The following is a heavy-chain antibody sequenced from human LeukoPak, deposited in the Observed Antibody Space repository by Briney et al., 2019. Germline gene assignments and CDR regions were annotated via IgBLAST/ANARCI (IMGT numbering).Heavy chain of an antibody. CDR2: MNPNSGNT. D-gene: IGHD3-9*01. V-gene: IGHV1-8*01. Sequence: ASVKVSCKASGYTFTSYDINWVRQATGQGLEWMGWMNPNSGNTGYAQKFQGRVTMTRNTSISTAYMELSSLRSEDTDVYYCARGGIFDILTGYYIDYYYYGMDVWGQGTTVTVSS. CDR1: GYTFTSYD. J-gene: IGHJ6*02. CDR3: ARGGIFDILTGYYIDYYYYGMDV.